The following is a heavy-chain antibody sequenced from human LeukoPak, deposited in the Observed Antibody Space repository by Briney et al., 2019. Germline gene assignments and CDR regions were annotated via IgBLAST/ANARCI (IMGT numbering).Heavy chain of an antibody. CDR3: ARGRSTYYDFWSVVRGGEQNYGMDV. D-gene: IGHD3-3*01. J-gene: IGHJ6*02. V-gene: IGHV1-46*01. CDR1: GYTFTSYY. Sequence: WASVKVSCKASGYTFTSYYMHWVRQAPGQGLEWMGIINPSGGSTSYAQKFQGRVTMTRNTSISTAYMELSSLRSEDTAVYYCARGRSTYYDFWSVVRGGEQNYGMDVWGQGTTVTVSS. CDR2: INPSGGST.